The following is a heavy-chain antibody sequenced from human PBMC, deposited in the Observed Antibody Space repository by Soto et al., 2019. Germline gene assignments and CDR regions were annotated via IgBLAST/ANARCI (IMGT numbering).Heavy chain of an antibody. J-gene: IGHJ6*02. CDR3: ARVAVEGDYYYYGMDV. D-gene: IGHD3-16*01. V-gene: IGHV3-48*02. CDR2: ISSSSSVI. CDR1: GFTFSTYS. Sequence: PGGSLRLSCTASGFTFSTYSMNWVRQAPGKGLEWVSYISSSSSVIYSADSVKGRFTISRDNAKNSLDLQMNSLRDEDTAVYNCARVAVEGDYYYYGMDVWGQGTTVTVSS.